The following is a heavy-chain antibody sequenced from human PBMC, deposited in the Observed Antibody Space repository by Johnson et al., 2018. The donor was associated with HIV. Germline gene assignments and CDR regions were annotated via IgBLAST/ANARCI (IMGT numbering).Heavy chain of an antibody. J-gene: IGHJ3*02. CDR1: GFTFSSYA. Sequence: VQLVESGGGVVQPGRSLRLSCAASGFTFSSYAMSWVRQAPGKGLEWVSAISGSGGSTYYADSVTGRFTISRDNSKNTLYLQMNSLRAEDTAVYYCAKDSQGLRAFDIWGQVTMVTVSS. V-gene: IGHV3-23*04. CDR3: AKDSQGLRAFDI. D-gene: IGHD6-25*01. CDR2: ISGSGGST.